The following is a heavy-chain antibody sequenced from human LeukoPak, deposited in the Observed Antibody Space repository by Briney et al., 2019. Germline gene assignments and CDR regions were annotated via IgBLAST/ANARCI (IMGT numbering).Heavy chain of an antibody. V-gene: IGHV1-18*01. CDR2: ISAHNGNT. D-gene: IGHD6-19*01. CDR3: ARDHGDAVAGTWGY. Sequence: ASVKVSCKASGYTFTIFGISWVRQAPGQGLEWMGWISAHNGNTDYAQKLQGRVTMTTDTSTSTAYMELRSLRSDDTAVYYCARDHGDAVAGTWGYWGQGTLVTVSS. J-gene: IGHJ4*02. CDR1: GYTFTIFG.